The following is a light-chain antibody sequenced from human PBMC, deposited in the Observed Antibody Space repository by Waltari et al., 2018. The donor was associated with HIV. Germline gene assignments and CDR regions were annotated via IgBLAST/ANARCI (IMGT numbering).Light chain of an antibody. V-gene: IGLV2-14*03. CDR3: SSYASSFTLL. Sequence: QSALTQPASVSGSPGQSITISCTGTSSDIGGFNYVSWYQQHPDKAPKLIIFDVDSRPSGISNRFSGSKSGNTASLTISGLQAEDEADYYCSSYASSFTLLFGGGTKLTVL. J-gene: IGLJ3*02. CDR2: DVD. CDR1: SSDIGGFNY.